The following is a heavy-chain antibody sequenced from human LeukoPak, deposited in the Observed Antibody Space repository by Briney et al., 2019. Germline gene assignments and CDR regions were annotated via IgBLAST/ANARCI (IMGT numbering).Heavy chain of an antibody. Sequence: PSETLSLTCTVSGGSISSGSYYWSWIRQPAGKGLERTGRIYTSGSTNYNPSLKSRVTISVDTSKNQFSLKLSSVTAADTAVYYCATSNYDFWSGYYSSWGQGTLVTVSS. V-gene: IGHV4-61*02. CDR2: IYTSGST. D-gene: IGHD3-3*01. CDR3: ATSNYDFWSGYYSS. CDR1: GGSISSGSYY. J-gene: IGHJ4*02.